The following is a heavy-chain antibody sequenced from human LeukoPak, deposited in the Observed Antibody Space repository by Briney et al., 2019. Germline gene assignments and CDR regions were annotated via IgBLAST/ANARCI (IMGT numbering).Heavy chain of an antibody. J-gene: IGHJ4*02. CDR1: GGTFSSYA. Sequence: GASVKVSCKASGGTFSSYAISWVRQAPGRGLEWMGRIIPIFGTANYAQKFQGRVTITTDESTSTAYMEQSSLRSEDTAVYYCATHTDPDYYFDYWGQGTLVTVSS. CDR2: IIPIFGTA. CDR3: ATHTDPDYYFDY. D-gene: IGHD5-18*01. V-gene: IGHV1-69*05.